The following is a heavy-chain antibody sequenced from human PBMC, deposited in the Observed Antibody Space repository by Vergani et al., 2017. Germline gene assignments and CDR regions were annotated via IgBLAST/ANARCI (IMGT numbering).Heavy chain of an antibody. CDR2: ISSRSDTT. CDR3: ARAEGSSSWYYFDY. V-gene: IGHV3-48*01. J-gene: IGHJ4*02. D-gene: IGHD6-6*01. Sequence: EVQLVESGGDLVQPGGSLRLSCEVSGFTFNNYKMKWVRQAPGKGLEWIAYISSRSDTTFYADSVKGRFTISRDNSKNTLYLQMNSLRAEDTAVYYCARAEGSSSWYYFDYWGQGTLVTVSS. CDR1: GFTFNNYK.